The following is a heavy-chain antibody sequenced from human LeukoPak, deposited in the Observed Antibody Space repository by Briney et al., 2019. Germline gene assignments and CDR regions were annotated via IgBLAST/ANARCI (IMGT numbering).Heavy chain of an antibody. D-gene: IGHD3-10*02. J-gene: IGHJ3*02. CDR2: ISSSRSYI. Sequence: GGSLRLSCAASGFTFSNYWVNWVRQAPGKGLEWVSFISSSRSYIYYADSVKGRFTISRDNAKNSLYLQMNSLRAEDTAVYYCASILWLYYYGRGGAFDIWGQGTMVTVSS. CDR1: GFTFSNYW. V-gene: IGHV3-21*01. CDR3: ASILWLYYYGRGGAFDI.